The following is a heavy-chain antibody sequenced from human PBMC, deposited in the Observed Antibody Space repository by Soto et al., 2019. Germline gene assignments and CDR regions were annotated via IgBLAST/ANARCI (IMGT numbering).Heavy chain of an antibody. CDR3: ARAPWRGSNSRGTFDM. D-gene: IGHD3-3*01. CDR2: ISYSGTP. V-gene: IGHV4-30-4*01. J-gene: IGHJ3*02. CDR1: GDSISSGEYY. Sequence: QVQLQESGPGLVRPSQTLSLTCIVFGDSISSGEYYWSWIRQPPGKGLEWIGYISYSGTPYYNPSLQSRLTMALDTARNQFSLKLTSVTAADTAVYTCARAPWRGSNSRGTFDMWGQGTLVTVSS.